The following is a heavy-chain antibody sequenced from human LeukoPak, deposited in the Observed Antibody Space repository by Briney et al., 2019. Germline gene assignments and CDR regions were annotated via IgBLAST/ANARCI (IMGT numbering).Heavy chain of an antibody. CDR3: ARGGIFNPYEL. Sequence: PGGTLRLSCAASGFTFSSYSMNWVRQAPGKGLEWVSSISSSSSYIYYADSVKGRFTISRDNAKNSLYLQMNSLRAEDTAVYYCARGGIFNPYELWGQGTLVTVSS. J-gene: IGHJ4*02. D-gene: IGHD3-22*01. CDR1: GFTFSSYS. V-gene: IGHV3-21*01. CDR2: ISSSSSYI.